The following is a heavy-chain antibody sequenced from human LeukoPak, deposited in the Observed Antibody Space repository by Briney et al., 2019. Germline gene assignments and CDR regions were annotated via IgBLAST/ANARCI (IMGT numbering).Heavy chain of an antibody. CDR3: TRDRSRAEEH. V-gene: IGHV3-21*01. D-gene: IGHD1-14*01. J-gene: IGHJ4*02. Sequence: PGGSLRLSCAASGFTFSSYSMNWVRQAPGKGLEWVSSISNTGSYTNYADSVKGRFTISRDNAKNSLYLQMNSLRADDTAVYYCTRDRSRAEEHWGQGTLVTVSS. CDR1: GFTFSSYS. CDR2: ISNTGSYT.